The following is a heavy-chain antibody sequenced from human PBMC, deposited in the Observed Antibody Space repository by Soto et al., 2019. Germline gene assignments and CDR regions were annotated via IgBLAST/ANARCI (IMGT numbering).Heavy chain of an antibody. J-gene: IGHJ3*02. Sequence: SETLSLTCTVSGGSISSGVYYWSWIRQHPGKGLEWIGYIYYSGSTYYNPSLKSRVTISVDTSKNQFSLKLSSVTAADTAVYYCARAPGKFMVRGVDDAFDIWGQGTMVTVSS. D-gene: IGHD3-10*01. CDR2: IYYSGST. CDR3: ARAPGKFMVRGVDDAFDI. V-gene: IGHV4-31*03. CDR1: GGSISSGVYY.